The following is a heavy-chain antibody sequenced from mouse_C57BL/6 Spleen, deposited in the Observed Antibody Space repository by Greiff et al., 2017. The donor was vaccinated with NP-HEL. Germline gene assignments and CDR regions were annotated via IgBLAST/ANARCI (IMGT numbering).Heavy chain of an antibody. D-gene: IGHD3-2*02. CDR1: GYSFTDYN. Sequence: EVQLQQSGPELVKPGASVKISCKASGYSFTDYNMNWVKQSNGKSLEWIGVINPNYGTTSYNQKFKGKATLTVDQSSSTAYMQLNSLTSEDAAVYYCAKGVDSSGYRFAYWGQGTLVTVSA. CDR3: AKGVDSSGYRFAY. CDR2: INPNYGTT. V-gene: IGHV1-39*01. J-gene: IGHJ3*01.